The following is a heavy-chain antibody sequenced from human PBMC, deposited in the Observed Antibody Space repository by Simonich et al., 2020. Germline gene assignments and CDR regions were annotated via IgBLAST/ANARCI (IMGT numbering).Heavy chain of an antibody. V-gene: IGHV3-48*03. J-gene: IGHJ4*02. CDR1: GFTFSSYE. D-gene: IGHD4-17*01. CDR3: ARHYYGDYYFDY. CDR2: ISRSGSTI. Sequence: EVQLVESGGGLVQPGGSLRLSCAASGFTFSSYEMNWVRQAPGKGLEWVSYISRSGSTIYYADSVKGRFTISRDNAKNSLYLQMNSLRAEDTAVYYCARHYYGDYYFDYWGQGTLVTVSS.